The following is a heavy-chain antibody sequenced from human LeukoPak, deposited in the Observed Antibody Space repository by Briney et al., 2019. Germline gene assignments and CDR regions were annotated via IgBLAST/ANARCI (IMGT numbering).Heavy chain of an antibody. CDR1: GFTFSSYG. J-gene: IGHJ4*02. CDR2: IWYDGSNK. V-gene: IGHV3-33*01. Sequence: PGGSLRLSCAASGFTFSSYGMHWVRQAPGKGLEWVAVIWYDGSNKYYADSVKGRFTISRDNSKNTLYLQMNSLRAEDTAVYYSARGPWGYYDSSGYPIGYFDYWGQGTLVTVSS. D-gene: IGHD3-22*01. CDR3: ARGPWGYYDSSGYPIGYFDY.